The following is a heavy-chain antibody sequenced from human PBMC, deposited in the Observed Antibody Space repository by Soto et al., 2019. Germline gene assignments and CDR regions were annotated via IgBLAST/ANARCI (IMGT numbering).Heavy chain of an antibody. Sequence: PGGSLRLSCAASGFTFSNFAMSWVRQVPGKGLEWVSAIGASGASTFYADPVRGRFTVSRDNSKNTLVLQMKSLRVDDTAIYYCVNSHSDEDDHWGQGALGTVSS. V-gene: IGHV3-23*01. CDR2: IGASGAST. CDR3: VNSHSDEDDH. J-gene: IGHJ5*02. CDR1: GFTFSNFA. D-gene: IGHD1-26*01.